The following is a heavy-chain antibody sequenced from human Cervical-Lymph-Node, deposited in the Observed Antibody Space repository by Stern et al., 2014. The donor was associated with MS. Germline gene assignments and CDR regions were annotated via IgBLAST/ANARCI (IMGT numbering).Heavy chain of an antibody. D-gene: IGHD3-10*01. Sequence: EVQLVESGGGLVKPGGSLRLSCAASGFTFSSYTMNWVRQAPGKGLEWVSSISSSSTYIYYADSLKDRFTISRDNAKNSLFLQMNSLRAEDTAVYYCARDSGDTYYFDCWGQGTLVTVSS. CDR2: ISSSSTYI. J-gene: IGHJ4*02. CDR3: ARDSGDTYYFDC. CDR1: GFTFSSYT. V-gene: IGHV3-21*01.